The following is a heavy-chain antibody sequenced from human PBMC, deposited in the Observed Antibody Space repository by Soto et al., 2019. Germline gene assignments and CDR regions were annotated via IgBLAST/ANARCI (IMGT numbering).Heavy chain of an antibody. Sequence: QVQLLQSGAEVKRPGASVKVSCTASGYTFSSHGITWVRQAPGQGLEWMGWISTYNGNTNYAQKAQGRVTMTIDTSTSTAYLELRSLTSDDTAMYYCAACSGPSCHRGREWFDPWGQGTLVTVSA. J-gene: IGHJ5*02. CDR2: ISTYNGNT. CDR3: AACSGPSCHRGREWFDP. D-gene: IGHD2-2*01. CDR1: GYTFSSHG. V-gene: IGHV1-18*04.